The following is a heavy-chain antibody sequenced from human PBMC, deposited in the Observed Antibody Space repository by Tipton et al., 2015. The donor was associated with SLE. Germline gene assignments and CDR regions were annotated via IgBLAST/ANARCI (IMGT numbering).Heavy chain of an antibody. J-gene: IGHJ4*02. D-gene: IGHD6-6*01. V-gene: IGHV3-30*02. Sequence: SLRLSCAASGFVLSDYGMHWVRQAPGKGLEWVAFVRYDSSGKYYADSVNGRFTISRDNVKNMLYLQMNSLRPEDTAMYYCARGGDSNSPFDYWGQGTLVTVSS. CDR2: VRYDSSGK. CDR1: GFVLSDYG. CDR3: ARGGDSNSPFDY.